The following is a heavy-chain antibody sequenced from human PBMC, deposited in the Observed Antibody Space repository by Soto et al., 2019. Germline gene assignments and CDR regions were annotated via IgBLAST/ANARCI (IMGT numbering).Heavy chain of an antibody. CDR1: GGSISGYY. CDR2: MYYSGST. Sequence: SETLSLTCTVSGGSISGYYWSWIRQPPGKALEWIGYMYYSGSTNYNPSLKSRVTISGDTSKNQFSLKLGSVTAADTAVYYCARLIAGGGSKWFDPWGQGTLVTVSS. D-gene: IGHD6-13*01. V-gene: IGHV4-59*01. J-gene: IGHJ5*02. CDR3: ARLIAGGGSKWFDP.